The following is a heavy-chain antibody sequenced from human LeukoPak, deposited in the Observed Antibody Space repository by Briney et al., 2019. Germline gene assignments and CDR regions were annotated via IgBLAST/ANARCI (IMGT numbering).Heavy chain of an antibody. CDR2: ISYDGSNK. CDR3: AKKITMVRGVQWDDY. D-gene: IGHD3-10*01. J-gene: IGHJ4*02. Sequence: GGSLRLSCAASGFTFSSYGMHWVRQAPGKGLEWVAVISYDGSNKYYADSVKGRFTISRDNSKYTLYLQMNSLRAEDTAVYYCAKKITMVRGVQWDDYWGQGTLVTVSS. V-gene: IGHV3-30*18. CDR1: GFTFSSYG.